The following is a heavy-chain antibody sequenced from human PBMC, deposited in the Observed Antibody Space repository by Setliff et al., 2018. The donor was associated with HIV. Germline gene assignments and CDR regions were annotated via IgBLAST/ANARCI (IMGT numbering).Heavy chain of an antibody. CDR1: GVTFSSYG. V-gene: IGHV1-18*04. D-gene: IGHD1-26*01. CDR2: IIPILGNT. CDR3: ARARLQGIVTAVGPRDNCLDP. J-gene: IGHJ5*02. Sequence: ASVKVSCKASGVTFSSYGVNWVRQAPGQGLEWMGGIIPILGNTAYAPRLPGRVTMTTDTTTSTAYMELRSLTSDDTGVYYCARARLQGIVTAVGPRDNCLDPWGQGTRVTVSS.